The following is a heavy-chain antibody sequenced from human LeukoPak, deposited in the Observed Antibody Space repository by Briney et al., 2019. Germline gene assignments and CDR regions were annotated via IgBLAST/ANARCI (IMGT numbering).Heavy chain of an antibody. V-gene: IGHV4-34*01. CDR2: IKHSGST. D-gene: IGHD3-22*01. CDR3: AREAYD. Sequence: SETLSLTCAVYGESFSGYYWSWIRQPPGKGLEWIGEIKHSGSTNYNPSLKSRVTISVDTSKNQFSLKLSSVTAADTAVYYCAREAYDWGQGTLVTVSS. J-gene: IGHJ4*02. CDR1: GESFSGYY.